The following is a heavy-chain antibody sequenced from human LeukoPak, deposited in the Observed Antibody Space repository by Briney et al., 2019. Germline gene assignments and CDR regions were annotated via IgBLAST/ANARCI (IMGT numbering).Heavy chain of an antibody. D-gene: IGHD3-10*01. CDR3: ASPVLLWFGELYPAFDI. J-gene: IGHJ3*02. V-gene: IGHV4-39*01. CDR1: GGSISSSSYY. Sequence: SETLSLTCTASGGSISSSSYYWGWIRQPPGKGLERIGSIYYSGSTYYNPSLKSQVTRSVDTSKNQFSLKLSSVTAADTAVYYCASPVLLWFGELYPAFDIWGQGKMVTVSS. CDR2: IYYSGST.